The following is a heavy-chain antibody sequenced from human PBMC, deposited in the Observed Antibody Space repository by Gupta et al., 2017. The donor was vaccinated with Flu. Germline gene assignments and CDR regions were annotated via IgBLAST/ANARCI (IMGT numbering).Heavy chain of an antibody. Sequence: GRFTISRDNSKNTLYVQMNSLRAEDTAVYFCAREDSSDYCFDYWGQGTLVTVSS. J-gene: IGHJ4*02. D-gene: IGHD6-19*01. V-gene: IGHV3-23*01. CDR3: AREDSSDYCFDY.